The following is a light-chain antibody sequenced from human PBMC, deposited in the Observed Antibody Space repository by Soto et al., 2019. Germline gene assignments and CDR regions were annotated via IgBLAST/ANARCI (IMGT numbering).Light chain of an antibody. CDR1: SSDVGGYNY. V-gene: IGLV2-8*01. Sequence: QSALTQPPSASGSPGQSVTISCTGTSSDVGGYNYVSWYQQHAGKAPKLMMYEVSKRPPGVPDRFSGSKSGNTASLTVSGLQAEHEDDYYCSSYAGSNNVIFGGGTKLNVL. J-gene: IGLJ2*01. CDR3: SSYAGSNNVI. CDR2: EVS.